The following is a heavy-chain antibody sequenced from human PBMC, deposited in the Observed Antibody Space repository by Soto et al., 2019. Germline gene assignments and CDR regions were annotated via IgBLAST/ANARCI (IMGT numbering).Heavy chain of an antibody. D-gene: IGHD4-17*01. Sequence: SDTLSLPWTVSGGSISSGLYYWGWIHKPPGKGLEWIGSIYYSGSTYYNPSLKSRVTISVDTSKNQFSLKLSSVTAAYTAVYYCARASTTVTTLDYWGQGTLITVPQ. V-gene: IGHV4-39*01. CDR3: ARASTTVTTLDY. CDR1: GGSISSGLYY. CDR2: IYYSGST. J-gene: IGHJ4*02.